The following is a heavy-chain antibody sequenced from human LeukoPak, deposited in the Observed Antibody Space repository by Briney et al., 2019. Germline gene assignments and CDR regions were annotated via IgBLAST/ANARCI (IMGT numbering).Heavy chain of an antibody. CDR1: GGSISSYY. CDR2: IYYSGST. J-gene: IGHJ4*02. D-gene: IGHD3-22*01. CDR3: ARSRHYYDSSGYSGIFDY. V-gene: IGHV4-59*01. Sequence: SETLSLTCTVSGGSISSYYWSWIRQPPGKGLEWIGYIYYSGSTNYNPSLKSRVTISVDTSKNQFSLKLSSVTAADTAVYYCARSRHYYDSSGYSGIFDYWGQGTLVTVSS.